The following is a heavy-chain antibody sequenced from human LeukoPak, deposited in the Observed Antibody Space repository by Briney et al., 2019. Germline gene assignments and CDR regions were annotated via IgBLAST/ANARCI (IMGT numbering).Heavy chain of an antibody. CDR2: TYYRSKWYN. D-gene: IGHD6-19*01. V-gene: IGHV6-1*01. J-gene: IGHJ5*02. CDR3: ARDPIAVAGQHHSWFDP. CDR1: GDSVSSNSAA. Sequence: SQTLSLTCAISGDSVSSNSAAWNWIRQSPSRGLEWLGRTYYRSKWYNDYAVSVKSRITINPDTSKNQFSLQLNSVTPEDTAVYYCARDPIAVAGQHHSWFDPWGQGTLVTVSS.